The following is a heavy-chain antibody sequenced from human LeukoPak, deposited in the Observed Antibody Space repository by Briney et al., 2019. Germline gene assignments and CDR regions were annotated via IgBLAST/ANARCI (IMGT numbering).Heavy chain of an antibody. CDR1: GFTFSSYS. J-gene: IGHJ4*02. CDR2: ISGSGGST. Sequence: GGSLRLSCAASGFTFSSYSMNWVRQAPGKGLEWVSAISGSGGSTYYADSVKGRFTISRDNSKNTLYLQMNSLRAEDTAVYYCAKPSGYYVACFDYWGQGTLVTVSS. D-gene: IGHD3-22*01. CDR3: AKPSGYYVACFDY. V-gene: IGHV3-23*01.